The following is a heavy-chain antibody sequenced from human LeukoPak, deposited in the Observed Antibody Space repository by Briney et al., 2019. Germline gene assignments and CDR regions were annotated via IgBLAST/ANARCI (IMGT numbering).Heavy chain of an antibody. D-gene: IGHD3-10*01. J-gene: IGHJ4*02. CDR2: IYYSGST. CDR1: GGSINTYY. CDR3: ARTYYYGAGSYFFDY. V-gene: IGHV4-59*01. Sequence: SETLSLTCTVSGGSINTYYWSWIRQPPGKGLEWIGYIYYSGSTNYNPSLKSRVTISADTSKNQFSLELNSVAAADTAAYYCARTYYYGAGSYFFDYWGQGSLVTVSS.